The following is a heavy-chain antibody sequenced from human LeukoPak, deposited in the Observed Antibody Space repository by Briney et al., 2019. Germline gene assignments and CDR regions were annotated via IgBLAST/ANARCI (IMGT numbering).Heavy chain of an antibody. D-gene: IGHD2-2*01. Sequence: SETLSLTCTVSGGSISSTSYYWGWIRQPPGKGLEWIGSIYYSGRTYYNPSLKSRVTISVDTSKNQFSLKLNSVTAADTAIYYCARVEAYCSSTSCYASSFDYWGQGTLVTVSS. CDR3: ARVEAYCSSTSCYASSFDY. CDR2: IYYSGRT. J-gene: IGHJ4*02. CDR1: GGSISSTSYY. V-gene: IGHV4-39*07.